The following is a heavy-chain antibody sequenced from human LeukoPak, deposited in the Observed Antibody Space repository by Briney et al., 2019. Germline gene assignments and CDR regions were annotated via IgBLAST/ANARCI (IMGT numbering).Heavy chain of an antibody. J-gene: IGHJ5*02. CDR2: IRSKAYGGTT. Sequence: GRSLRLSCAASGFTFSSYAMHWVRQAPGKGLEWVGFIRSKAYGGTTEYAASVKGRFTISRDDSKSIAYLQMNSLKTEDTAVYYCTRDGGLDSSGWYGHPHWFDPWGQGTLVTVSS. D-gene: IGHD6-19*01. CDR1: GFTFSSYA. V-gene: IGHV3-49*04. CDR3: TRDGGLDSSGWYGHPHWFDP.